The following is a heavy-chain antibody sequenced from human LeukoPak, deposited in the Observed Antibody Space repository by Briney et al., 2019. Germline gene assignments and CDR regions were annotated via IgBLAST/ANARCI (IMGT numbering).Heavy chain of an antibody. CDR3: ARERGNYDILTDYYEGNGFDP. D-gene: IGHD3-9*01. CDR2: INPNSGGT. CDR1: GYTFTDYY. J-gene: IGHJ5*02. Sequence: GASVKVSCKASGYTFTDYYVHWVRQAPGQGLEWMGWINPNSGGTNHAQKFQGTVTMTRDTSISTAYMELTRLRSDDTAVYYCARERGNYDILTDYYEGNGFDPWGQGTLVTVSS. V-gene: IGHV1-2*02.